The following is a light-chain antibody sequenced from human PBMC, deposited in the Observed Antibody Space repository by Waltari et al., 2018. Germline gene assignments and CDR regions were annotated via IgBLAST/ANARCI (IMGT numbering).Light chain of an antibody. Sequence: QSALTQPASVSGSPGQSITISCTGTSSDVGGYNYVSWYQQHPGKAPKLMIYDVTNPPSWVSYRFSGSKSGNTASLTISGLQAEDEADYYCSSYSSSITPVFGGGTKLTVL. CDR1: SSDVGGYNY. J-gene: IGLJ2*01. V-gene: IGLV2-14*03. CDR2: DVT. CDR3: SSYSSSITPV.